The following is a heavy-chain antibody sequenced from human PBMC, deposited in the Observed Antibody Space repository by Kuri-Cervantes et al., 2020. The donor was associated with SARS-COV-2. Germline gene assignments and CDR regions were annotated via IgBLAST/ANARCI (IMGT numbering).Heavy chain of an antibody. CDR2: IYYSGST. J-gene: IGHJ5*02. V-gene: IGHV4-39*01. Sequence: SETLSLTCTVSGGSISSSSYYWGWIRQPPGKGLEWIGSIYYSGSTYYNPSLKSRVTISVDTSKNQFSLKLSSVTAADTAVYYCARQMMSSITIFGVVITRNWFDPWGQGTLATVSS. CDR3: ARQMMSSITIFGVVITRNWFDP. D-gene: IGHD3-3*01. CDR1: GGSISSSSYY.